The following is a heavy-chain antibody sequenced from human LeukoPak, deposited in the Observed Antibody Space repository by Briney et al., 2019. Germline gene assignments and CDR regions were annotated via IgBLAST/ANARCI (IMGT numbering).Heavy chain of an antibody. J-gene: IGHJ4*02. D-gene: IGHD4-23*01. Sequence: SETLSLTCAVYGGSFSESYWSWIRQPPGKGLERVGEISHSGDTNYNPSLKSRVTISVDTSKNQFSLNLNSVTAADTAVYYCARGSNSVANWGQGTLVTVSS. CDR1: GGSFSESY. V-gene: IGHV4-34*01. CDR2: ISHSGDT. CDR3: ARGSNSVAN.